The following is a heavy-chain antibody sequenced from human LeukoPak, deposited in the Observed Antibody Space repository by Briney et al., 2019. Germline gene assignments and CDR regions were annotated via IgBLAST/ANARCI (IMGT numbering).Heavy chain of an antibody. CDR2: IFHGGST. D-gene: IGHD3-16*02. J-gene: IGHJ4*02. V-gene: IGHV4-4*02. CDR1: GFTFDDYG. Sequence: GSLRLSCAASGFTFDDYGMSWVRQSPGQGLEWIGEIFHGGSTNYNPSLKNRVTISIDKSKNQFSLKLTSVTAADTAVYYCASSIIRVDDLSPVDYWGRGTLVTVSS. CDR3: ASSIIRVDDLSPVDY.